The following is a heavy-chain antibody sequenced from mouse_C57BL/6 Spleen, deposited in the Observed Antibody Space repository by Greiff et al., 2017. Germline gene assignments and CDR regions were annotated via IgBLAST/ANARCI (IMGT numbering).Heavy chain of an antibody. V-gene: IGHV1-15*01. CDR1: GYTFTDYE. D-gene: IGHD1-1*01. CDR2: IDPETGGN. J-gene: IGHJ2*01. Sequence: QVQLQQSGAELVRPGASVTLSCKASGYTFTDYEMHWVKQTPVHGLEWIGAIDPETGGNAYNQKFKGKAILTADKSSSTAYMQLRSLTSDCSVVYYCTGSYYGSSYDFDYWGQGTTLTVSS. CDR3: TGSYYGSSYDFDY.